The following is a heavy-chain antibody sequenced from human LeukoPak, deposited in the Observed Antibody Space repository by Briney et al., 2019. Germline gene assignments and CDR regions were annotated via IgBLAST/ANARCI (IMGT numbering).Heavy chain of an antibody. CDR1: GGSISSYY. J-gene: IGHJ5*02. CDR2: IYYSGST. V-gene: IGHV4-59*08. Sequence: SETLSLTCTVSGGSISSYYWSWIRQPPGKGLERIGYIYYSGSTNYNPSLKSRVTISVDTSKNQFSLKLSSVTAADTAVYYCARRLRLDWFDPWGQGTLVTVSS. D-gene: IGHD6-19*01. CDR3: ARRLRLDWFDP.